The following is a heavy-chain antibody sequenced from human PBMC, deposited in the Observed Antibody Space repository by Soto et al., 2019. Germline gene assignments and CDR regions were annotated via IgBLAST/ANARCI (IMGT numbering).Heavy chain of an antibody. D-gene: IGHD2-21*02. CDR3: AKEEVVVTSVPAPSYFDN. CDR2: ISPSGGST. J-gene: IGHJ4*02. Sequence: EVQLLESGGGLVQPGGSLRLSCAASGFSFRDHFMSWVRQAPGKGLEWVSAISPSGGSTYYADSVKGRFTISRDNSKNTLYLQVNSLRAEDTAVYYCAKEEVVVTSVPAPSYFDNWGQGVLVAVSS. CDR1: GFSFRDHF. V-gene: IGHV3-23*01.